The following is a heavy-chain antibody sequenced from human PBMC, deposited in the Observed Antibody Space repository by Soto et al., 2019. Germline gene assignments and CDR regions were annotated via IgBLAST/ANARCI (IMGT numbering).Heavy chain of an antibody. Sequence: PGGSLRLSCAVSGFNFRRYGMHRVRQAPGKGLEWVAVIWYDGSIQYYGDSVEGRFIISRDDSKNTLYLQMNGLRAEDTAIYYCARDIGTNGHPLLDYWGQGTLVPVSP. V-gene: IGHV3-33*01. CDR3: ARDIGTNGHPLLDY. D-gene: IGHD2-8*01. J-gene: IGHJ4*02. CDR1: GFNFRRYG. CDR2: IWYDGSIQ.